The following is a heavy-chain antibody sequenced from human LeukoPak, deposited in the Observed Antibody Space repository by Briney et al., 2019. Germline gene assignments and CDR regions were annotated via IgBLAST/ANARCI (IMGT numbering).Heavy chain of an antibody. V-gene: IGHV1-8*01. CDR1: GYTFTSYD. J-gene: IGHJ4*02. Sequence: ASVKVSCKASGYTFTSYDINWVRQATGQGLEWMGWMNPNSGNTGNAQKFQGRVTMTRNTSISTAYMELSSLRSEDTAVYYCARAHNWNQRYLGYWGQGTLVTVSS. CDR2: MNPNSGNT. D-gene: IGHD1-20*01. CDR3: ARAHNWNQRYLGY.